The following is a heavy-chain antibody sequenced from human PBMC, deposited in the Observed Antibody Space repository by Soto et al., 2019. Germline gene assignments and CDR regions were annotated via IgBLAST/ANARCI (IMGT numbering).Heavy chain of an antibody. D-gene: IGHD2-15*01. CDR3: ARWTYCSGGSCYFYYFDY. V-gene: IGHV4-31*03. Sequence: SETLSLTCTVSGGSISSGGYYWSWIRQHPGKGLEWIGYIYYSGSTYYNPSLKSRVTISVDTSKNQFSLKLSSVTAADTAVYYCARWTYCSGGSCYFYYFDYWGQGTLVTVSS. CDR1: GGSISSGGYY. CDR2: IYYSGST. J-gene: IGHJ4*02.